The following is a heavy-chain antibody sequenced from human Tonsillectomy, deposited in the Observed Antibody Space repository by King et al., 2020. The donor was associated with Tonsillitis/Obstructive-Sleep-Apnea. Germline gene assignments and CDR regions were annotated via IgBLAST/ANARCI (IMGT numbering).Heavy chain of an antibody. Sequence: VQLVESGGGLVQPGGSLRLSCAASGFTFSSYEMNWVRQAPGKGLEWVSYISSSGSTIYYADYVKGRFTISRDNAKNSLYLQMNSLRAEDTAVYYCARGETDFWSGRDRNWFDPWGQGTLVTVSS. CDR3: ARGETDFWSGRDRNWFDP. D-gene: IGHD3-3*01. J-gene: IGHJ5*02. V-gene: IGHV3-48*03. CDR1: GFTFSSYE. CDR2: ISSSGSTI.